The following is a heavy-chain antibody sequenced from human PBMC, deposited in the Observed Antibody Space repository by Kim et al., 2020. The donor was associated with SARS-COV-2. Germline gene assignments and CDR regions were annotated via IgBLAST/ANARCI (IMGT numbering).Heavy chain of an antibody. CDR3: ARYRNGDYEDYGMDV. J-gene: IGHJ6*02. V-gene: IGHV4-34*01. Sequence: PSLKSRVTISVAPSKNQFSLKLSSVPAADTAVYYCARYRNGDYEDYGMDVWGQGTTVTVSS. D-gene: IGHD4-17*01.